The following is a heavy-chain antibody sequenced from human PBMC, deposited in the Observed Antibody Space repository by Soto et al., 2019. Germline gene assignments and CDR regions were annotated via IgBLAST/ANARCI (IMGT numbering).Heavy chain of an antibody. CDR3: ARGGRFPWLWEGYSDY. CDR1: GFTFSSYW. V-gene: IGHV3-7*01. J-gene: IGHJ4*02. Sequence: GGSLRLSCVVSGFTFSSYWMNWVRQAPGKGLEWVASIQQDGSERYHVDSVKGRFTISRDNARDSVFLQMKRLRAEDTAVYYCARGGRFPWLWEGYSDYWGQGTLVTVSS. CDR2: IQQDGSER. D-gene: IGHD5-18*01.